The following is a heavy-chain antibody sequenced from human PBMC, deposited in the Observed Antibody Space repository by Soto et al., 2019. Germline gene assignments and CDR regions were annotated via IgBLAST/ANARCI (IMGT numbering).Heavy chain of an antibody. CDR3: AKVPPYCSGGSCYSFDY. D-gene: IGHD2-15*01. J-gene: IGHJ4*02. CDR2: ISGSGGST. Sequence: GSLRLSCAASGFTFSSYAMSWVRQAPGKGLEWVSAISGSGGSTYYADSVKGRFTISRDNSKNTLYLQMNSLRAEDTAVYYCAKVPPYCSGGSCYSFDYWGQGTLVTVSS. V-gene: IGHV3-23*01. CDR1: GFTFSSYA.